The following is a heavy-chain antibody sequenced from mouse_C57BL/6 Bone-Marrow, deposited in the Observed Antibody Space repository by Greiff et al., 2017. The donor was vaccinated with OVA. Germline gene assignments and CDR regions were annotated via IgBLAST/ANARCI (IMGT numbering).Heavy chain of an antibody. D-gene: IGHD2-5*01. CDR3: ATYSNYGAMDY. CDR1: GFSLTSYG. CDR2: IWGVGST. Sequence: VKLVESGPGLVAPSQSLSITCTVSGFSLTSYGVDWVRQSPGQGLEWLGVIWGVGSTNYNSALKSRLSISKDNSKSQVFLKMNSLQTDDTAMYYCATYSNYGAMDYWGQGTSVTVSS. V-gene: IGHV2-6*01. J-gene: IGHJ4*01.